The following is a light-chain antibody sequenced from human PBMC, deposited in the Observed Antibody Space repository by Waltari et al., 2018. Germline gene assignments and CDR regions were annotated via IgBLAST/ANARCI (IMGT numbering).Light chain of an antibody. CDR2: HAS. Sequence: ETIMTQSPVTLSVSPGDTVTLSCRGSKSVSTNLAWYQQKPGQAPTLLIYHASTRAPGIPARFSGSGSGTEFTLTVTRLQSEDIGTYYCQQYNEWPPLTFGGGTKVEIK. V-gene: IGKV3-15*01. CDR3: QQYNEWPPLT. J-gene: IGKJ4*01. CDR1: KSVSTN.